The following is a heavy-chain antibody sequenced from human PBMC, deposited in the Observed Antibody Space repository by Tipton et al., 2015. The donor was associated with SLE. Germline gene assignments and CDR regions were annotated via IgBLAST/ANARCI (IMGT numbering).Heavy chain of an antibody. V-gene: IGHV4-59*01. CDR3: ARGGWELSFDY. J-gene: IGHJ4*02. CDR2: IYYSGST. Sequence: TLSLTCTVSGGSITSDDWLNWVRQAPGKGLEWIGYIYYSGSTNYNPSLKSRVTISVDTSKNRFSLKLNSVTAADTAVYYCARGGWELSFDYWGQGTLVTVSS. CDR1: GGSITSDD. D-gene: IGHD1-26*01.